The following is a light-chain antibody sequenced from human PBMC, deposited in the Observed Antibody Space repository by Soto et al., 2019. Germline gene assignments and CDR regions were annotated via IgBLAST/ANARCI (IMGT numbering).Light chain of an antibody. J-gene: IGKJ4*01. CDR3: QQYGYVGVPPVP. CDR1: QSIYKNF. V-gene: IGKV3-20*01. Sequence: PGERATLSCRASQSIYKNFLAWYQQMPGQPPKLLIFGASSRATGTPDRISGSGSGTDFTLTISRLEPEDFAVYYCQQYGYVGVPPVPFGGGTKVEIK. CDR2: GAS.